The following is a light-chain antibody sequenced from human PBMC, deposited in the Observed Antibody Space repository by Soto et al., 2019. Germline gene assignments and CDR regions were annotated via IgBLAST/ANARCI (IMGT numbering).Light chain of an antibody. V-gene: IGKV3-20*01. CDR3: QQYHSSPLT. CDR1: RSFASSY. J-gene: IGKJ1*01. Sequence: EVLMTQSRDTLYVSPEERATLSCRASRSFASSYLAWYQHKPGQAPRRLIYGESIRATGIPDRLSGSGSGTDLNLTISRLEPEDFALYYCQQYHSSPLTCGQGTKVDIK. CDR2: GES.